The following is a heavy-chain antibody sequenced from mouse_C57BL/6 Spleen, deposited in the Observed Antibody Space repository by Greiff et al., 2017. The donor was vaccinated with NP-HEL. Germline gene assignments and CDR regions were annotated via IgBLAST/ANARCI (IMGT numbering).Heavy chain of an antibody. CDR1: GYTFTDYE. D-gene: IGHD2-5*01. Sequence: VKLQESGAELVRPGASVTLSCKASGYTFTDYEMHWVKQTPVHGLEWIGAIDPETGGTAYNQKFKGKAILTADKSSSTAYMELRSLTSEDSAVYYCTSPASFYSNYPDYWGQGTTLTVSS. CDR3: TSPASFYSNYPDY. CDR2: IDPETGGT. V-gene: IGHV1-15*01. J-gene: IGHJ2*01.